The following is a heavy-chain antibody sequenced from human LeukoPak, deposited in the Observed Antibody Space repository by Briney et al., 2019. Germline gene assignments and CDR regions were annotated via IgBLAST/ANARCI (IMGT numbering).Heavy chain of an antibody. D-gene: IGHD3-10*01. V-gene: IGHV3-48*04. J-gene: IGHJ4*02. CDR1: GFAFSDYN. CDR3: ARSDAPMDKHFDY. Sequence: GGSLRLSCAASGFAFSDYNMDWVRQAPGKGLEWVSYITNWSGTIYYADSVKGRFTISRDNAKNSLYLQMNSLRAEDTAVYYCARSDAPMDKHFDYWGQGTLVTVSS. CDR2: ITNWSGTI.